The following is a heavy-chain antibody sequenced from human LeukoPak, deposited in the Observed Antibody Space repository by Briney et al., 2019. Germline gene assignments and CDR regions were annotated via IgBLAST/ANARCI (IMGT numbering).Heavy chain of an antibody. V-gene: IGHV3-30*03. CDR1: GFTFSSYG. J-gene: IGHJ4*02. CDR3: AMVGGYDSSGYYSNFDY. Sequence: PGRSLRLSCAASGFTFSSYGMHWVRQAPGKGLEWVAVISYDGSNKYYADSVKGRFTISRDNSKNTLYLQMNSLRAEDTAVYYCAMVGGYDSSGYYSNFDYWGQGTLVTVSS. D-gene: IGHD3-22*01. CDR2: ISYDGSNK.